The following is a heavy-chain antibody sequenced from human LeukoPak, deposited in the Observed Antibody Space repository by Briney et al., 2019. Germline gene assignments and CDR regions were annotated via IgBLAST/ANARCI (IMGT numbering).Heavy chain of an antibody. Sequence: KPGGSLRLSCAASGFTFSDYYMSWIRQAPGKGLEWVSYISSSSSYTNYADSVKGRFTISRDNAKNSLYLQMNSLRAEDTAVYYCSNSYCGGDCYSGGYFDYWGQGTLVTVSS. CDR3: SNSYCGGDCYSGGYFDY. V-gene: IGHV3-11*03. CDR1: GFTFSDYY. CDR2: ISSSSSYT. D-gene: IGHD2-21*02. J-gene: IGHJ4*02.